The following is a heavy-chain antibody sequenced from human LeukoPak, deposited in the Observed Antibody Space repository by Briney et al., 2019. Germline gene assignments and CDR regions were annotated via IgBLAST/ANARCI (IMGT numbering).Heavy chain of an antibody. Sequence: GSSVKVSCKASGYTFSAYGISWVRQPPGPGIEWMGWISVYNGKTNYAQKLQGRVTMTTDTSTRTAYMELRSLRSDDTAVYYCARDSHIAEVAYYFDYWGQGTLVTVSS. CDR2: ISVYNGKT. V-gene: IGHV1-18*01. CDR3: ARDSHIAEVAYYFDY. D-gene: IGHD6-13*01. CDR1: GYTFSAYG. J-gene: IGHJ4*02.